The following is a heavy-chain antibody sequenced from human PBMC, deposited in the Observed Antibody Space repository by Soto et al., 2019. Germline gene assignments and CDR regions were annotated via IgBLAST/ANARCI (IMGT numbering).Heavy chain of an antibody. CDR2: INAGNGNT. Sequence: QVQLVQSGAEVKKPGASVKVSCKASGYTFTSYAMHWVRQAPGQRLEWMGWINAGNGNTKYSQKFQGRVTITRDTSASKAYRERSSWRSEDTPVYYWARAHCGGGSCSSHYYYMDVW. CDR3: ARAHCGGGSCSSHYYYMDV. CDR1: GYTFTSYA. D-gene: IGHD2-15*01. J-gene: IGHJ6*03. V-gene: IGHV1-3*01.